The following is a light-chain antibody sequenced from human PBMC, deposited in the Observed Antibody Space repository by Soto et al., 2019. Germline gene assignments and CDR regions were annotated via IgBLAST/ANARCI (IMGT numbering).Light chain of an antibody. CDR2: GTY. CDR3: QQRDSWPLT. Sequence: EVVLTQSPGTLSLSPGERVTLSCRASQRISGNYLAWYQHKPGQAPRLLISGTYTRATGIPDRFSGRGSGTDFSLTISRLEPGDFAVYYCQQRDSWPLTFGGGTKVDIK. J-gene: IGKJ4*01. CDR1: QRISGNY. V-gene: IGKV3D-20*02.